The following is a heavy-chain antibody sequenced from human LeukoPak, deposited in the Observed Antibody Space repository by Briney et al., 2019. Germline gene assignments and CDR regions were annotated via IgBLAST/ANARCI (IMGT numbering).Heavy chain of an antibody. V-gene: IGHV3-21*06. J-gene: IGHJ4*02. CDR2: ITSSSRYT. Sequence: GGSLRLSCAASVFTFSTYNMNWVRQAPGKGLEWVSSITSSSRYTFYADSVKGRFTISRDNAKNSLYLQMNSLRAEDTAVYYCAKGHGRLPRVDSDYWGQGTLVTVSS. D-gene: IGHD3-16*01. CDR1: VFTFSTYN. CDR3: AKGHGRLPRVDSDY.